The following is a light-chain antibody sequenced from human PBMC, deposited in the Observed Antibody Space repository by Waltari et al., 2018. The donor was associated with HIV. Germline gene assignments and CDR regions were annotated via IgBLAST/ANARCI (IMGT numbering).Light chain of an antibody. CDR1: SSNIGSSS. CDR2: NNN. V-gene: IGLV1-44*01. Sequence: QSVMTQPPSASGTPGQRVTISCSGGSSNIGSSSVNWYQQVPGTAPKLLIYNNNQLPSGVPDRFSGSKSGSSASLAISGLQSEDEADYYCQAWDSSVVFGGGTKLTVL. J-gene: IGLJ2*01. CDR3: QAWDSSVV.